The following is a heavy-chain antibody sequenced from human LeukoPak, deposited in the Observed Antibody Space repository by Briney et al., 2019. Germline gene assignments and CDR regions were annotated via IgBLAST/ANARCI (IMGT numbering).Heavy chain of an antibody. V-gene: IGHV3-23*01. CDR2: ISGRDDST. CDR1: GFTFRNYA. J-gene: IGHJ4*02. D-gene: IGHD3-22*01. CDR3: ANAGRYGGYYYDSSGFDY. Sequence: GASLRLSCAASGFTFRNYAMTWVRQAPGKGLQWVSAISGRDDSTYYADSVKGRFTISRDNSKNTLYLQMNSLRAEDTAVYYCANAGRYGGYYYDSSGFDYWGQGTLVTVSS.